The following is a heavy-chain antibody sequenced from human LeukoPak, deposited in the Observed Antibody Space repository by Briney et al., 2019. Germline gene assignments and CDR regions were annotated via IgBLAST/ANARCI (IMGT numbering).Heavy chain of an antibody. V-gene: IGHV4-59*08. D-gene: IGHD6-13*01. CDR2: IYYSGST. CDR1: GGSISSYY. CDR3: ARTSSSWIPYYYYGMDV. Sequence: KPSETLSLTCTVSGGSISSYYWSWIRQPPGKGLEWIGYIYYSGSTNYNPSLKSRVTISVDTSRNQFSLKLSSVTAADTAVYYCARTSSSWIPYYYYGMDVWGQGTTVTVSS. J-gene: IGHJ6*02.